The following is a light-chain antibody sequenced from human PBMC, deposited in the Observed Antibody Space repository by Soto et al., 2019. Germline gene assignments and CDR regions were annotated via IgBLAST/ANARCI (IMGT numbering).Light chain of an antibody. CDR2: KVS. J-gene: IGKJ1*01. CDR1: RSLVYSDGNAY. V-gene: IGKV2-30*01. Sequence: DVVMTQSPLFLPVTLVQPASISCRSSRSLVYSDGNAYLNWFQQRPGQSPRRLMYKVSKRDSGVPDRFSGSGLGTEFPLKISRVEAEDVGVYYCLQGTHCPSRTFGHGTQVESK. CDR3: LQGTHCPSRT.